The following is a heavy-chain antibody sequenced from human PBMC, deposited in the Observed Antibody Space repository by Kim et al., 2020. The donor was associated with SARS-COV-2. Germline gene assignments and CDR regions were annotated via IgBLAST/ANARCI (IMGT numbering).Heavy chain of an antibody. CDR3: ARGRGGTGAPGY. V-gene: IGHV4-34*01. Sequence: SETLSLTCAVYGGSFSGYYWSWIRQPPGKGLEWIGEINHSGSTNYNPSLKSRVTISVDTSKNQFSLKLSSVTAADTAVYYCARGRGGTGAPGYWGQGTLVTVSS. J-gene: IGHJ4*02. CDR1: GGSFSGYY. D-gene: IGHD1-26*01. CDR2: INHSGST.